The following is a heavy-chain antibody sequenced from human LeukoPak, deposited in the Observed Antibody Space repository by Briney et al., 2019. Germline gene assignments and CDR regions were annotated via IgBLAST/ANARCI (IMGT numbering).Heavy chain of an antibody. CDR2: ISSSSSYI. J-gene: IGHJ4*02. CDR1: GFSFSSYN. V-gene: IGHV3-21*04. Sequence: PGGSLRLSCAVSGFSFSSYNMHWVRQAPGKGLEWVSFISSSSSYIYYTDSVKGRFTISRDNTKNSLYLQMNSLRVEDTAVFYCARDQYDTWSRRGNFDSWGQGTLVIVSS. CDR3: ARDQYDTWSRRGNFDS. D-gene: IGHD3-3*01.